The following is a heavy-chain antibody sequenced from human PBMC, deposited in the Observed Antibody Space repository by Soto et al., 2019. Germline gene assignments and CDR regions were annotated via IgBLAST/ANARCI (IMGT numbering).Heavy chain of an antibody. CDR1: GGTFSGYY. D-gene: IGHD2-8*02. Sequence: QVQLQQWGAGLLKPSETLSLTCAVYGGTFSGYYSTWIRQPPGTVLEWIGEINHSGSTNYNPSLKSRVTMSVDTSKHQLSLKLTSVTAADTAVYYCARDKITGLFDYWGQGTLVTVSS. V-gene: IGHV4-34*01. CDR2: INHSGST. CDR3: ARDKITGLFDY. J-gene: IGHJ4*02.